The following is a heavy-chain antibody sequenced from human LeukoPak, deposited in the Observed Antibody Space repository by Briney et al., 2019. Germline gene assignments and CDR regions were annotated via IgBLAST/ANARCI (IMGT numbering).Heavy chain of an antibody. CDR3: ARGSGSYYYDSSGYYRF. CDR1: GGSFSGYY. V-gene: IGHV4-34*01. Sequence: SETLSLTCAVYGGSFSGYYWSWIRQPPGKGLEWIGEINHSGSTNYNPPLKSRVTISVDTSKNQFSLKLSSVTAADTAVYYCARGSGSYYYDSSGYYRFWGQGTLVTVSS. D-gene: IGHD3-22*01. J-gene: IGHJ4*02. CDR2: INHSGST.